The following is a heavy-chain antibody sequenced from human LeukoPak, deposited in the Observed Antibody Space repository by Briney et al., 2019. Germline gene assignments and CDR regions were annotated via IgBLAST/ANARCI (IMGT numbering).Heavy chain of an antibody. CDR2: IYYSGST. J-gene: IGHJ5*02. CDR3: ARRPRAGWFDP. V-gene: IGHV4-39*01. CDR1: GGSISSSSYY. Sequence: SETLSLTCTVSGGSISSSSYYWGWIRQPPGKGLEWIGSIYYSGSTCYNPSLKSRVTISVDTSKNQFSLKLRSVTAADTAVYYCARRPRAGWFDPWGQGTLVTVSS.